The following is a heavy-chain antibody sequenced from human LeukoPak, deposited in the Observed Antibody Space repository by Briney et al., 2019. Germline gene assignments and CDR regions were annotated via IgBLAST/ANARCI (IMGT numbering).Heavy chain of an antibody. CDR2: INRSGSI. J-gene: IGHJ4*02. CDR1: GESFNTYY. Sequence: KPSETLSLXCGVYGESFNTYYWTWIRQPPGKALEWIGEINRSGSINYNPSLKSRVTMSVDTSKNQLSLTLTSVTAADTAVYYCTATPYRDGPLNYWGQGTLVTVSS. V-gene: IGHV4-34*01. CDR3: TATPYRDGPLNY. D-gene: IGHD5-24*01.